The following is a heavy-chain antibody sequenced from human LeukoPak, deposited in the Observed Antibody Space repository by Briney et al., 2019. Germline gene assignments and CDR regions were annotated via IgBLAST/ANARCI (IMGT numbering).Heavy chain of an antibody. CDR3: ARAYDSSGYAFDI. CDR2: INPNSGGT. Sequence: GASVKVSCKASGYTFTGYYMHWVRQAPGQGLEWMGRINPNSGGTNYAQKFQGRVTMTRDTSISTAYMELSRLRSDDTAAYYCARAYDSSGYAFDIWGQGTMVTVSS. J-gene: IGHJ3*02. V-gene: IGHV1-2*06. D-gene: IGHD3-22*01. CDR1: GYTFTGYY.